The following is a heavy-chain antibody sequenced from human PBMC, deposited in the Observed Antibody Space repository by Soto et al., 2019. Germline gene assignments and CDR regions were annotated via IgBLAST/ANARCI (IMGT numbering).Heavy chain of an antibody. CDR3: ARRERYYGSPGWFDP. J-gene: IGHJ5*02. V-gene: IGHV4-39*01. CDR1: GGSISSFTYY. CDR2: VYYNENT. D-gene: IGHD3-10*01. Sequence: SETLSLTCSVSGGSISSFTYYWGWIRQPPGKGLEWIGTVYYNENTYYNPSLKSRVTITVDTAKNQFSLNLRSVTAAGTAMYFCARRERYYGSPGWFDPWGPGTLVTVSS.